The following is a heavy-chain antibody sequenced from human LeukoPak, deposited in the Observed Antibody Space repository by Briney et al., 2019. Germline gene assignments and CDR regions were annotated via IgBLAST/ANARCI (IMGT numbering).Heavy chain of an antibody. V-gene: IGHV4-59*12. Sequence: PSETLSLTCTVTGGSISSYYWSWIRLPPGKGLEWIGYNTGATYYNPSLKSRVTISVDTSKNQFPLKLSSVTAADTAVYYCARGPPAAPRAYNWFDPWGQGTLATVSS. J-gene: IGHJ5*02. CDR3: ARGPPAAPRAYNWFDP. CDR1: GGSISSYY. D-gene: IGHD2-2*01. CDR2: NTGAT.